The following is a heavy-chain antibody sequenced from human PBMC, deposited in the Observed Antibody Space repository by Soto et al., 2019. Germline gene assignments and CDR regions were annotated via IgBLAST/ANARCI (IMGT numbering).Heavy chain of an antibody. D-gene: IGHD3-10*01. Sequence: PGGSLRLSCSASGFTFSAYGMSWLRQAPGKGLEWVSAIDGSGISTYYAGSVEGRCSIARDKSESTRCLQMDGLRAEDTALYYGTEDPDIRFGLFEVWGRGRMVTASS. J-gene: IGHJ3*01. CDR2: IDGSGIST. CDR3: TEDPDIRFGLFEV. CDR1: GFTFSAYG. V-gene: IGHV3-23*01.